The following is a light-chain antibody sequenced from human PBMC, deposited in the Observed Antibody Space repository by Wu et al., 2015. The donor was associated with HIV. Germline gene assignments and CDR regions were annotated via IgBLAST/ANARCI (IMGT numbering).Light chain of an antibody. CDR1: RSINSL. CDR2: AAS. CDR3: QQYNNWPPYT. J-gene: IGKJ2*01. Sequence: EVVLTQSPATLSLSPGQRATLSCRASRSINSLLAWYQQKPGQAPRLLIYAASLRASGIPARFSGRGSGTDFTLTISSLEPEDFAVYYCQQYNNWPPYTFGQGTKAGDQT. V-gene: IGKV3-11*01.